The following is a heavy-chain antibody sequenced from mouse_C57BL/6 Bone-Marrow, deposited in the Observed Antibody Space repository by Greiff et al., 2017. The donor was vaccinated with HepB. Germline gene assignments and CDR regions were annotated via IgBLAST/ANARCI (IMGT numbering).Heavy chain of an antibody. CDR1: GYSITSDY. J-gene: IGHJ4*01. D-gene: IGHD1-1*01. CDR3: ARYKVLREDYAMDY. V-gene: IGHV3-8*01. CDR2: ISYSGST. Sequence: VQLKESGPGLAKPSQPLSLPCSVTGYSITSDYWNWIRKFPGNKLEYMGYISYSGSTYYTPSLKSRISITLDTSKNPYYLQLNSVTTEDTATYYWARYKVLREDYAMDYWGQGTSVTVSS.